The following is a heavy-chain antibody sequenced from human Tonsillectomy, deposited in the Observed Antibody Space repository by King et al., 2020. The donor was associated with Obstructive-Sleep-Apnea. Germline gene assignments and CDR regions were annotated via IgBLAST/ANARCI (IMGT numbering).Heavy chain of an antibody. CDR3: ARSLTTSYVDFDY. V-gene: IGHV4-39*07. D-gene: IGHD4-17*01. CDR2: FYYIGST. CDR1: GDSVSTIRYS. J-gene: IGHJ4*02. Sequence: MQLQESGPGLVKPSETLSLTCTVSGDSVSTIRYSWGWIRQPPGKGLEWIGSFYYIGSTLYNPSLKSRVTMSVDTSKNQFSLKLRSVTAADTAVYYCARSLTTSYVDFDYWGQGTLVTVSS.